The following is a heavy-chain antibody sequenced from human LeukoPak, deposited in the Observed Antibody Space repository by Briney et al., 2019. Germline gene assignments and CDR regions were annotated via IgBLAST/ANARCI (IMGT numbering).Heavy chain of an antibody. CDR1: GGSISSYS. CDR2: FSISGST. V-gene: IGHV4-4*07. Sequence: SETLSLTCTVSGGSISSYSWSWIRQSAGKGLEWIGRFSISGSTNYNPSLKSRVTISVDTSKNQFSLKLSSVTAADTAVYYCARAEIHYDFWSGYYGPFDWFDPWGQGTLVTVSS. D-gene: IGHD3-3*01. J-gene: IGHJ5*02. CDR3: ARAEIHYDFWSGYYGPFDWFDP.